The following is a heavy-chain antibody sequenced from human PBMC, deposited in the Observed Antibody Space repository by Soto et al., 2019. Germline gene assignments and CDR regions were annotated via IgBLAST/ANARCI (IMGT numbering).Heavy chain of an antibody. D-gene: IGHD1-7*01. V-gene: IGHV4-4*02. J-gene: IGHJ4*02. Sequence: SDTLALTCAVSGGSFTSNNCWTWVRQPPGQGXEXIXXXDXTXXXNXXXXLKSRVTISLDKSEKQISLKVTSLTAADTAVYYCASRDPGTSVDYWGQGTLVTVSS. CDR1: GGSFTSNNC. CDR2: XDXTXXX. CDR3: ASRDPGTSVDY.